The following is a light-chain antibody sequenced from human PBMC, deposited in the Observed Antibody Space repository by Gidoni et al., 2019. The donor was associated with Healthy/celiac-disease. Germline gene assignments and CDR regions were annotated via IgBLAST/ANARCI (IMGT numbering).Light chain of an antibody. CDR1: QSISSW. CDR3: QQYSSYHT. V-gene: IGKV1-5*01. CDR2: DAS. Sequence: DIQMNQSPSTRSASVGDRVTITCRASQSISSWLTWYQQKPGKAPKLLIYDASSLESGVPSRFSGSGSRTEFTLTIRSLQPDDFATYYCQQYSSYHTFGQGTKLEIK. J-gene: IGKJ2*01.